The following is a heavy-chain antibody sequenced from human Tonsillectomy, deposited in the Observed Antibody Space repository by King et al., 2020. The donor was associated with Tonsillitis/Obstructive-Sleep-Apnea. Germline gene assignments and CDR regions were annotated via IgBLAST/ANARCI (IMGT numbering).Heavy chain of an antibody. CDR2: ISFDGSNK. D-gene: IGHD2/OR15-2a*01. Sequence: VQLVESGGVVVQPGRSLRLSCAASGFNFSTFAIHWVRQAPGKGLDWVTIISFDGSNKYYTDSVKGRFTISRDNSKNTVYLRMNSLRREDTAVYYCARAFDADTSSALSAFDSWGQGTLVTVSS. V-gene: IGHV3-30*04. CDR1: GFNFSTFA. J-gene: IGHJ4*02. CDR3: ARAFDADTSSALSAFDS.